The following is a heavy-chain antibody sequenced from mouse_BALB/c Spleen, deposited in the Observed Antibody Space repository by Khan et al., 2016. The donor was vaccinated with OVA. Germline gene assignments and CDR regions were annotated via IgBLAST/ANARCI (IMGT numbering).Heavy chain of an antibody. CDR2: IWSGGST. CDR1: GFSLTNYG. J-gene: IGHJ2*01. CDR3: ARNRNGYFDY. Sequence: QVQLKQSGPGLVQPSQSLSITCTVSGFSLTNYGVHWVRQSPGKGLEWLGMIWSGGSTDYNATFISRLSISKDNSKSQVFFKMNSLPVNDTAIYYCARNRNGYFDYWGQGTTLTVSS. D-gene: IGHD1-1*02. V-gene: IGHV2-2*02.